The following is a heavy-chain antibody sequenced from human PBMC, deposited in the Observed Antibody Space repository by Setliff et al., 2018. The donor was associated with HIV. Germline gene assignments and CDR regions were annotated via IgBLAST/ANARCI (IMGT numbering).Heavy chain of an antibody. Sequence: SVKVSCKASGGTFSSYAISWVRQAPGQGLEWMGGIIPIFGTANYAQKFQGRVTITTDESTSTAYMELSSLRSEDTTVYYCALGYNARKVPYYYYYYMDVWGKGTTVTVSS. D-gene: IGHD5-12*01. CDR1: GGTFSSYA. V-gene: IGHV1-69*05. CDR2: IIPIFGTA. J-gene: IGHJ6*03. CDR3: ALGYNARKVPYYYYYYMDV.